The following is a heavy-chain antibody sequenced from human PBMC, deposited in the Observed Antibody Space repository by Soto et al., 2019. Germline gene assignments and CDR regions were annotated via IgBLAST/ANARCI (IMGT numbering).Heavy chain of an antibody. CDR3: AKLTRGYCSGDSCPNWFDP. Sequence: PGGSLRLSCAASGFTFSSYAMSWVRQAPGKGLEWVSGISSSGRNTYYADSVKGRFTISRDNSKNTLYLQMNSLRAEDTAVYYCAKLTRGYCSGDSCPNWFDPWGQGTLVTVSS. J-gene: IGHJ5*02. V-gene: IGHV3-23*01. D-gene: IGHD2-15*01. CDR2: ISSSGRNT. CDR1: GFTFSSYA.